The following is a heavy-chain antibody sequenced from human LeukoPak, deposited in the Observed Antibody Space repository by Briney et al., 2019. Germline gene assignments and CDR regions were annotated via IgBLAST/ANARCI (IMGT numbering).Heavy chain of an antibody. CDR2: IRYDGSNK. CDR3: ARDLRRAFDI. Sequence: PGGSLRLSCAASGFTFSSYGMHWVRQAPGKGLEWVAFIRYDGSNKYYADSVKGRFTISRDNSKNTLYLQMNSLRAEDTAVYYCARDLRRAFDIWGQGTMVTVSS. CDR1: GFTFSSYG. V-gene: IGHV3-30*02. J-gene: IGHJ3*02.